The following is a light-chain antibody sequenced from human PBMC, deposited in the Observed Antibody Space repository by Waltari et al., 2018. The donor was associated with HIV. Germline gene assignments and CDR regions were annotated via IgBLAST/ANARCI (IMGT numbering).Light chain of an antibody. CDR3: QQYYSTPYT. CDR2: WAS. Sequence: DIVMTQSPESLTVSLGARAPINCKSSPSLLYSSNKKNYLAWYQQKPGQPPKLLIYWASNRESGVPDRFSASVAETDFTLTIGSLQAGDAAVYYCQQYYSTPYTFGQGTKLEIK. J-gene: IGKJ2*01. CDR1: PSLLYSSNKKNY. V-gene: IGKV4-1*01.